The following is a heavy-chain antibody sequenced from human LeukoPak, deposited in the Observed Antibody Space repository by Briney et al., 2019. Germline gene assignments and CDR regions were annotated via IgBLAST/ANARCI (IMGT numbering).Heavy chain of an antibody. Sequence: SETLSLTCTVSGGSISSSSYYWGWIRQPPGKGLEWIGSIYYSGSTYYNPSLKSQVTISVDTSKNQFSLKLSSVTAADTAVYYCARRIGSGSYYKYPTVYDYWGQGTLVTVSS. CDR1: GGSISSSSYY. CDR2: IYYSGST. V-gene: IGHV4-39*01. CDR3: ARRIGSGSYYKYPTVYDY. D-gene: IGHD3-10*01. J-gene: IGHJ4*02.